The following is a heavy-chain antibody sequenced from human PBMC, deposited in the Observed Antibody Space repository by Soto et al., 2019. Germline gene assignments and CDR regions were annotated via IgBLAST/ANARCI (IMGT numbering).Heavy chain of an antibody. D-gene: IGHD2-2*02. CDR2: IIPIFGTA. J-gene: IGHJ6*02. Sequence: SVKVSCKASGGTFSSYAISWVRQAPGQGLEWMGGIIPIFGTANYAQKFQGRVTITADESTSTAYMELSSLRSEDTAVYYCARTSVVVPAAIQRSRNYYYYGMDVWGQGTTLTVSS. CDR1: GGTFSSYA. CDR3: ARTSVVVPAAIQRSRNYYYYGMDV. V-gene: IGHV1-69*13.